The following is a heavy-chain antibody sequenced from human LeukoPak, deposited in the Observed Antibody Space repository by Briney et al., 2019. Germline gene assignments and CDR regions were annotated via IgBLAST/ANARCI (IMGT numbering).Heavy chain of an antibody. V-gene: IGHV3-23*01. D-gene: IGHD3-22*01. CDR2: ISGSGGST. CDR3: AKGTMIVVVEYYFDY. Sequence: GGSLRLSCAASGFTFSSYGMSWVRQAPGKGLEWVSAISGSGGSTYYADSVKGRFTISRDNSKNTLYLQMNSLRAEDTAVYYCAKGTMIVVVEYYFDYWGQGTLVTVSS. CDR1: GFTFSSYG. J-gene: IGHJ4*02.